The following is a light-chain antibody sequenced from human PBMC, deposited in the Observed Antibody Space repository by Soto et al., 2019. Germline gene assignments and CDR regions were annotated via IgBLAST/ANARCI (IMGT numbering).Light chain of an antibody. CDR3: CSYTTSNTRQIV. J-gene: IGLJ1*01. Sequence: QSVLTQPASVSGSPGQSITIYCAGTSSDVGGYNYVSWYQQHPGKAPKFMIYDVSNRPSGVSNRFSGSKSGNTASLTISGLQAQDEADYYCCSYTTSNTRQIVFGTGTKLTVL. CDR2: DVS. V-gene: IGLV2-14*01. CDR1: SSDVGGYNY.